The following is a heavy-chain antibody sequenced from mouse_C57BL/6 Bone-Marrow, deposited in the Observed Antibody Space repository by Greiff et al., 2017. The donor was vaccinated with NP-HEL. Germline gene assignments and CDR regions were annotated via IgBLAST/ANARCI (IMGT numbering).Heavy chain of an antibody. CDR2: IDPNSGGT. CDR3: ARYYYGSSSFDY. J-gene: IGHJ2*01. V-gene: IGHV1-72*01. D-gene: IGHD1-1*01. Sequence: VKLQQPGAELVKPGASVKLSCKASGYTFTSYLMHWVKRRPGRGLEWIGRIDPNSGGTKYNEKFKSKATLTVDKPSSTAYMQLNSLTSEDSAVYYCARYYYGSSSFDYWGQGTTLTVSS. CDR1: GYTFTSYL.